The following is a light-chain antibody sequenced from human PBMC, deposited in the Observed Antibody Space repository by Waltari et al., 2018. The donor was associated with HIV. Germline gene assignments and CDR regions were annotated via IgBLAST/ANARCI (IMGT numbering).Light chain of an antibody. J-gene: IGLJ2*01. V-gene: IGLV2-14*01. CDR3: SSYTISSTLV. Sequence: QSALTQPASVSGSPGQSITISCTGTSSDVGGYNYVSWYQQHPGKAPKLMIYDVSNRPSWVSNRFAGSKSGNTASLTISGLQAEDEADYYCSSYTISSTLVFGGGTKLTVL. CDR1: SSDVGGYNY. CDR2: DVS.